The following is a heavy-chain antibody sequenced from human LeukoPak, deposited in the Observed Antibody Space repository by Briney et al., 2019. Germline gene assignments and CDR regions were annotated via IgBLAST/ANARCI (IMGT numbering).Heavy chain of an antibody. CDR2: INPNSGGT. Sequence: ASVKVSCKASGYSFTAYYIHWVRQAPGQGLEWMGWINPNSGGTNYAQKFQGRVTMTRDTSISTAYMELSRLSSDDTAVYYCAGDLSGSYWGGFDYWGLGTLVTVSS. CDR3: AGDLSGSYWGGFDY. J-gene: IGHJ4*02. D-gene: IGHD1-26*01. V-gene: IGHV1-2*02. CDR1: GYSFTAYY.